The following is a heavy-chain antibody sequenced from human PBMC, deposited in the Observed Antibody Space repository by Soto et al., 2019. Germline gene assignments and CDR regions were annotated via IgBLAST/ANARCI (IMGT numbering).Heavy chain of an antibody. CDR3: ARIYCTTTTCDSWFDY. CDR2: IDPGDTYA. D-gene: IGHD2-2*01. CDR1: GYTFTTFW. Sequence: LGESLKISCTGFGYTFTTFWISWVRQMPGKGLEWMGRIDPGDTYATYSPAFQGHVTISADKATSTAYLQWSSLKASDTAMYFCARIYCTTTTCDSWFDYWGQGTLVTV. J-gene: IGHJ5*01. V-gene: IGHV5-10-1*01.